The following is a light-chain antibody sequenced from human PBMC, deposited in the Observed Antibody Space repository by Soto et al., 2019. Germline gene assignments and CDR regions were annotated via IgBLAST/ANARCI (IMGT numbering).Light chain of an antibody. J-gene: IGLJ3*02. CDR2: AYN. Sequence: QSVLTQPPSVSGAPGQRVTISCTGTSSNIGADSDVNWYQHIPGAAPKVLMFAYNNRPSGVPDRFSGFKSGTSASLAITGLQAEDEADYYCQSYDNSLGRWVFGGGTKLTVL. V-gene: IGLV1-40*01. CDR3: QSYDNSLGRWV. CDR1: SSNIGADSD.